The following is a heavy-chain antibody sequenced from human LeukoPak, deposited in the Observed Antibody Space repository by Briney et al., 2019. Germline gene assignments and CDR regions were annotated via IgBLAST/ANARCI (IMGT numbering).Heavy chain of an antibody. Sequence: PVKVSCKASGGTFSSYAISWVRQAPGQGLEWMGRIIPIFGIANYAQKFQGRVTITADKSTSTAYMELSSLRSEDTAVYYCASDSDGYNLITSAFDIWGQGTMVTVSS. J-gene: IGHJ3*02. D-gene: IGHD5-24*01. CDR2: IIPIFGIA. V-gene: IGHV1-69*04. CDR1: GGTFSSYA. CDR3: ASDSDGYNLITSAFDI.